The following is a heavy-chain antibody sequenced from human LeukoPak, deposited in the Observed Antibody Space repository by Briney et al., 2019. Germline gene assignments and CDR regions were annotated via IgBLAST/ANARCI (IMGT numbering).Heavy chain of an antibody. J-gene: IGHJ4*02. Sequence: SETLSLTCSVSGGSIGNYYWSWLRQPAGKGLEWIGRIYASGSTNYNPSLKRRVTISMDKSKNHFSLNLKSVTAADTAFYYCARDFYGDDGHHPFDYWGQGIQVTVSS. D-gene: IGHD2/OR15-2a*01. CDR1: GGSIGNYY. CDR3: ARDFYGDDGHHPFDY. CDR2: IYASGST. V-gene: IGHV4-4*07.